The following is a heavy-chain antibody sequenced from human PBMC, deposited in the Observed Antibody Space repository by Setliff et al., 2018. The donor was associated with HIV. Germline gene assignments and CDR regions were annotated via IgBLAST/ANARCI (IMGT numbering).Heavy chain of an antibody. CDR3: ARSRSMDV. CDR1: EYTFINYG. V-gene: IGHV1-3*01. Sequence: ASVKVSCKASEYTFINYGIHWVRQAPGQRPQWMGWIIAGDGRAKYSQDFQGRVTFTSDTSATTAYMELSSLRSEDTAVYYCARSRSMDVWGQGTSVTVSS. J-gene: IGHJ6*02. CDR2: IIAGDGRA.